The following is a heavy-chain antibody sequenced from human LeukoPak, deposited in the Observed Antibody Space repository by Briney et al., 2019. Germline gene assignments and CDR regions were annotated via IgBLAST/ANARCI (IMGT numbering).Heavy chain of an antibody. D-gene: IGHD5-18*01. V-gene: IGHV4-59*01. J-gene: IGHJ5*02. CDR3: ERGLWGMWRLWSPTANWSDP. Sequence: SETLSLTCAVYGGSFSGYYWSWVRQPPGKGLEWVGYIYYSGSTNYNPSLKSRFTISVDTSKNQFSLKLSSVTAADTAVYYCERGLWGMWRLWSPTANWSDPWGPGTLVT. CDR1: GGSFSGYY. CDR2: IYYSGST.